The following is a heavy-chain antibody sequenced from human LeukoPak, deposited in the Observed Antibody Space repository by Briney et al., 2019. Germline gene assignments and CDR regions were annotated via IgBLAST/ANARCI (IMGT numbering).Heavy chain of an antibody. CDR2: ISYDGSNE. J-gene: IGHJ4*02. CDR1: GFTFSNFA. CDR3: PRVTSEASFDY. Sequence: GGSLRLSCAASGFTFSNFAMHWVRQAPGKGLEWVALISYDGSNEYYADSVKGRFTVSRDNSKNTLYLQMNSLRADDTAVYHCPRVTSEASFDYWGQGTLVIVSS. V-gene: IGHV3-30-3*01.